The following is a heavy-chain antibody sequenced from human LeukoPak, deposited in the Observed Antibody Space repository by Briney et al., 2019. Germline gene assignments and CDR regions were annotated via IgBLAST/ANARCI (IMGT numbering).Heavy chain of an antibody. Sequence: GRSLRLSCAASEFTFSAYGMHWLRQRPGKGLESLAVISPDASDTYYANSVKGRFTISRDNSKNTLYLQMNSLRGDETAVYFCARAQRDGYNQIDYWGQGTLVTVSS. CDR3: ARAQRDGYNQIDY. V-gene: IGHV3-30*03. J-gene: IGHJ4*02. CDR1: EFTFSAYG. D-gene: IGHD5-24*01. CDR2: ISPDASDT.